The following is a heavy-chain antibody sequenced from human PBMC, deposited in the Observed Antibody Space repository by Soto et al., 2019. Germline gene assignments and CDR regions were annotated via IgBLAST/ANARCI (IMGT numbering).Heavy chain of an antibody. V-gene: IGHV4-31*03. CDR3: ARDNLDDYGDYVEVPWWYFDL. CDR2: IYYSGST. J-gene: IGHJ2*01. CDR1: GGSISSGGYY. D-gene: IGHD4-17*01. Sequence: QVQLQESGPGLVKPSQTLSLTCTVSGGSISSGGYYWSWIRQHPGKGLEWIGYIYYSGSTYYNPSLKSRVTISVDTSKNQFSLKLSSVTAADTAVYYCARDNLDDYGDYVEVPWWYFDLWGRGTLVTVSS.